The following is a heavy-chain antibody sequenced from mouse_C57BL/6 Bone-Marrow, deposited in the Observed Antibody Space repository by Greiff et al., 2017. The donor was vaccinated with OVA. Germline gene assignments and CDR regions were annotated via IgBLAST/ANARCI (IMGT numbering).Heavy chain of an antibody. CDR1: GFTFSSYG. D-gene: IGHD2-1*01. Sequence: DVQLVESGGDLVKPGGSLKLSCAASGFTFSSYGMSWVRQTPDKRLEWVATISSGGSYTYYPDNVKGRFTISRDNAKNTLYLQMSSLKSEDTAMYYCSRQKVYHFDYWGQGTTLTVSS. V-gene: IGHV5-6*01. J-gene: IGHJ2*01. CDR2: ISSGGSYT. CDR3: SRQKVYHFDY.